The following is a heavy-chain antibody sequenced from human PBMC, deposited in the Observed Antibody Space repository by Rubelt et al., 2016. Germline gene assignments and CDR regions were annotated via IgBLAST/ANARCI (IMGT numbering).Heavy chain of an antibody. V-gene: IGHV7-4-1*02. CDR1: GYTFTSYA. CDR2: INTNTGNP. D-gene: IGHD6-13*01. Sequence: QVQLVQSGSELKKPGASVKVSCKASGYTFTSYAMNWVRQAPGQGLEWMGWINTNTGNPTYAQGFTGRLVLSLDTSVSTAYLQISSLKAEDTAVYYCARVIAAAGRDGNYFDYWGQGTLVTVSS. CDR3: ARVIAAAGRDGNYFDY. J-gene: IGHJ4*02.